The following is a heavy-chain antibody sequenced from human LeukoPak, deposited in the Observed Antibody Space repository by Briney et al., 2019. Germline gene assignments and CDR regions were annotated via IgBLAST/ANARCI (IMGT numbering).Heavy chain of an antibody. CDR3: AHSPGKGSAYY. Sequence: SGPTLVNPKQTLTLTCTFSGFSLSTIGVGVGWIRQPPGKALEWLALIYWNDDKRYSPSLKSRLTITKYTSKNQVVLTMTTMDPVDTATYYCAHSPGKGSAYYWGQGTLVTVSS. CDR1: GFSLSTIGVG. J-gene: IGHJ4*02. V-gene: IGHV2-5*01. CDR2: IYWNDDK.